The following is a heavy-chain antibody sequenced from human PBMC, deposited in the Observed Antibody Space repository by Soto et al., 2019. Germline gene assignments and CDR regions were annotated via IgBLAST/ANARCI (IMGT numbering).Heavy chain of an antibody. Sequence: ASVKVSCKASGYTFTSYGISWVRQAPGQGLEWMGWISAYNGNTNYAQKLQGRVTMTTDTSTSTAYMELRSLRSDETAVYYCERVGEAAGPPDYWGQGTLVTVSS. D-gene: IGHD6-13*01. J-gene: IGHJ4*02. V-gene: IGHV1-18*04. CDR2: ISAYNGNT. CDR1: GYTFTSYG. CDR3: ERVGEAAGPPDY.